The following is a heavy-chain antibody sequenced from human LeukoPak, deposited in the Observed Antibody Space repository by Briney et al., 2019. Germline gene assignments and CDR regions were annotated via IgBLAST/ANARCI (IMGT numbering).Heavy chain of an antibody. D-gene: IGHD2-15*01. Sequence: ASVKVSCKASGYTFTGYYIHWVRQAPGQGLEWMGWISPNSGGTNYAQKSQGRVTMTRDTSISTAYMELNRLRSDDTAVYYCARESGGSCLFDCWGQGTLVTVSS. CDR2: ISPNSGGT. V-gene: IGHV1-2*02. CDR1: GYTFTGYY. J-gene: IGHJ4*02. CDR3: ARESGGSCLFDC.